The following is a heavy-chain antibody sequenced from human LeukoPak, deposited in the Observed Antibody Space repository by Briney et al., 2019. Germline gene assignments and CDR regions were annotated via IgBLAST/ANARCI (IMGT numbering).Heavy chain of an antibody. CDR2: ISYDGSSK. D-gene: IGHD5-18*01. CDR3: ARRGHGYGSPFDY. V-gene: IGHV3-30*03. CDR1: GFTFSSFG. J-gene: IGHJ4*02. Sequence: GGSLRLSCAASGFTFSSFGMHWVRQAPGKGLEWVAGISYDGSSKYYADSVKGRFTISRDNSKNTLDLQMNSLRAEDTALYYCARRGHGYGSPFDYWGQGTLVTVSS.